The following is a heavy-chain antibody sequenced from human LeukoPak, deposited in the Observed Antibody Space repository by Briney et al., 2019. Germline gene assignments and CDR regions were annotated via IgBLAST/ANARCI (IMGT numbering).Heavy chain of an antibody. CDR1: GGSISSSSYY. Sequence: SETLSLTCTVSGGSISSSSYYWGWIRQPPGKGLEWIGSIYYSGSTYYNPSLKSRVTISVDTSKNQFSLKLSSVTAADTAVYYCARDNDDYDFWSGYYLTSHFDYWGQGTLVTVFS. J-gene: IGHJ4*02. V-gene: IGHV4-39*07. CDR3: ARDNDDYDFWSGYYLTSHFDY. D-gene: IGHD3-3*01. CDR2: IYYSGST.